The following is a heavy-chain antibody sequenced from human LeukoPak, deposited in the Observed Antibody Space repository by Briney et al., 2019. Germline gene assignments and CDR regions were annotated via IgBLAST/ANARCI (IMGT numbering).Heavy chain of an antibody. CDR3: ARRIVGAAPFNY. CDR1: GDSISSSSYY. Sequence: SETLSLTCTVSGDSISSSSYYWGWIRQPPGKGLECIGSIHYSGSTYYNPSLKSRVTLSVDTSKNQFSLKPSSVTAADTAVYYCARRIVGAAPFNYWGQGTLVAVSS. V-gene: IGHV4-39*01. CDR2: IHYSGST. J-gene: IGHJ4*02. D-gene: IGHD1-26*01.